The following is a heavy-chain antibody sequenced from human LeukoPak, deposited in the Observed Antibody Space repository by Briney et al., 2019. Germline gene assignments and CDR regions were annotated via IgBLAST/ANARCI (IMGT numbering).Heavy chain of an antibody. CDR3: ARTNWNDHGYYYYYYMDV. Sequence: PSETLSLTCTVSGGSISSYYWSWIRQPPGKGLEWIGYIYYSGSTNYNPSLKSRVTISVDTSKNQFSLKLSSVTAADTAVYYCARTNWNDHGYYYYYYMDVWGKGTTVTVSS. CDR1: GGSISSYY. V-gene: IGHV4-59*08. D-gene: IGHD1-20*01. CDR2: IYYSGST. J-gene: IGHJ6*03.